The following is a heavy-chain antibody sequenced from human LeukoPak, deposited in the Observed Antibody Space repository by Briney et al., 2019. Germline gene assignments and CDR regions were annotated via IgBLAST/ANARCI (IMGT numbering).Heavy chain of an antibody. J-gene: IGHJ6*03. Sequence: SETLSLTCTVSGGSISSYYWSWIRQPPGKGLEWIGYIYYSGSTNYNPSLKSRVTISVDTSKNQFSLKLSSVTAADTAVYYCARDRPNWDSGEYYMDVWGKGTTVTVSS. V-gene: IGHV4-59*01. CDR2: IYYSGST. CDR1: GGSISSYY. CDR3: ARDRPNWDSGEYYMDV. D-gene: IGHD7-27*01.